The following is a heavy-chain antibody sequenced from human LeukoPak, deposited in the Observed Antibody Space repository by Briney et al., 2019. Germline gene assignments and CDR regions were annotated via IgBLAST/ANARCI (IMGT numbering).Heavy chain of an antibody. CDR3: ARGLIAAVGTVDH. CDR1: GYTFIAYY. CDR2: INPNSGGT. Sequence: ASVKVSCKASGYTFIAYYMHWVRQAPGQGLEWMGWINPNSGGTNYAQKFQGRVTMTRDTSISTAYMELSRLRSDDTAVYYCARGLIAAVGTVDHWGQGTLVTVSS. V-gene: IGHV1-2*02. D-gene: IGHD6-13*01. J-gene: IGHJ4*02.